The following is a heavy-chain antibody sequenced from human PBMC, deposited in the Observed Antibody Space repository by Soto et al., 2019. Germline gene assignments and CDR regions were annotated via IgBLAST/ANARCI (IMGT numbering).Heavy chain of an antibody. CDR3: AKGASTTVFAFNDY. CDR2: ISWNSGNL. V-gene: IGHV3-9*01. D-gene: IGHD4-17*01. CDR1: GFTFDDYD. Sequence: EVQLVESGGGLVQPGRSLRLSCAAYGFTFDDYDMHWVRQGPGKGLEWVSSISWNSGNLGYADSVKGRFTISRDNAKNSLYLQMNSLRGEDTALYYCAKGASTTVFAFNDYWGQGTLVTVSS. J-gene: IGHJ4*02.